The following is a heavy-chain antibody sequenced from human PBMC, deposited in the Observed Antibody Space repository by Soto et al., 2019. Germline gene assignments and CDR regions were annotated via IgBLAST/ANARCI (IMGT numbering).Heavy chain of an antibody. CDR1: GDSINNGYY. J-gene: IGHJ4*02. Sequence: VQLQESGPRLVKPSQTLSLTCSVSGDSINNGYYWTWIRQHPVKGLEWIGYIYYTGRTSYNPSLRSPGTISLGTSQKQFSLNLTSLTAADTAVYFCARGPEQFQLLWPFALSCFNSWGQGILVNVSP. D-gene: IGHD1-1*01. V-gene: IGHV4-31*01. CDR3: ARGPEQFQLLWPFALSCFNS. CDR2: IYYTGRT.